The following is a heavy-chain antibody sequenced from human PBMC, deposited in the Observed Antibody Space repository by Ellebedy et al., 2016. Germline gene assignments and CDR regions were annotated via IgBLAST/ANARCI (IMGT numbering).Heavy chain of an antibody. CDR2: IKSKSAGGRT. J-gene: IGHJ4*02. D-gene: IGHD6-19*01. Sequence: GESLKISCAVSGFTFANAWMSWVRQAPGKGLEWVGRIKSKSAGGRTDYAAPVKGRFTISTDDSKDTVYLQMTSLKTEDTGVYYCNIGLTSGLYNMKGEDFDHWGQGTQVTVSS. CDR3: NIGLTSGLYNMKGEDFDH. CDR1: GFTFANAW. V-gene: IGHV3-15*05.